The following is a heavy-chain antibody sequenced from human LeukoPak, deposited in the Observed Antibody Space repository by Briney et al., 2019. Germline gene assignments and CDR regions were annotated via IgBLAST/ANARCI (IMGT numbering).Heavy chain of an antibody. CDR2: IYYSGST. V-gene: IGHV4-39*07. Sequence: PSQTLSLTCTVSGGSISSSSYYWGWIRQPPGKGLEWIGSIYYSGSTYYNPSLKSRVTISVDTSKNQFSLKLSSVTAADTAVYYCARDVEVEVITPRDGYGMDVWGQGTTVTVSS. CDR1: GGSISSSSYY. D-gene: IGHD3-22*01. CDR3: ARDVEVEVITPRDGYGMDV. J-gene: IGHJ6*02.